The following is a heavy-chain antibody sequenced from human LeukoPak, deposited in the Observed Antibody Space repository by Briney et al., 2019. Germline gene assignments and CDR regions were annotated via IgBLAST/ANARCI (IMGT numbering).Heavy chain of an antibody. D-gene: IGHD6-6*01. CDR3: ARIVGIAARRGIDY. Sequence: SETLSLTCAVYGGSFSGYYWSWIRQPPGKGLEWIGEINHSGSTNYNPSLKSRVTISVDTSKNQFSLKLSSVTAADTAVYYCARIVGIAARRGIDYRGQGTLVTVSS. CDR1: GGSFSGYY. J-gene: IGHJ4*02. V-gene: IGHV4-34*01. CDR2: INHSGST.